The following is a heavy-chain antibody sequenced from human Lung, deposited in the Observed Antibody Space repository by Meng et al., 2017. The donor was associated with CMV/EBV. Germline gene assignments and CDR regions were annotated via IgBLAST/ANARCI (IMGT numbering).Heavy chain of an antibody. CDR3: ASPPPVGASLDY. D-gene: IGHD3-3*01. CDR1: GFNVGSNY. J-gene: IGHJ4*02. Sequence: EVQLVESGGGLVQPGGSLRLSCVVSGFNVGSNYMSWVRRAPGKGLEWVSNIHGDGRTYYADAVKGRFTISADNSKNTLFLQMNSLTAEDTAFYYCASPPPVGASLDYWGQGSLVTVSS. CDR2: IHGDGRT. V-gene: IGHV3-66*01.